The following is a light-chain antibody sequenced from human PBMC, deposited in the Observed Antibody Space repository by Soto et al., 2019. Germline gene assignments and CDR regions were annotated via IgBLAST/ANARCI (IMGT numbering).Light chain of an antibody. CDR1: KSVSSD. J-gene: IGKJ3*01. CDR2: GAS. Sequence: EIVMTQSQDTLSVSPGEGVTLSCRASKSVSSDLAWYQQKPGQSPRLLVYGASTRATDLPARFSGGGYGTEVTLTISSQQSEDVAIYYCQQYHDWPPITFGPGTKVEIK. CDR3: QQYHDWPPIT. V-gene: IGKV3-15*01.